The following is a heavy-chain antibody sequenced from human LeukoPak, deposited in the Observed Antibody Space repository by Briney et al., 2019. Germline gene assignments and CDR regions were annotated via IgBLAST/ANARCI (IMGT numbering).Heavy chain of an antibody. D-gene: IGHD2-2*01. CDR2: IIPIFGTA. CDR3: ARPSGGVVPAAIAKLSHYYYYHMDV. CDR1: GGTFSSYA. J-gene: IGHJ6*03. Sequence: ASVTVSCKASGGTFSSYAMSWVRQAPGQGLEWMGGIIPIFGTANYAQKLQGRVTITTDESTSTAYMELSSLRSEDTAVYYCARPSGGVVPAAIAKLSHYYYYHMDVGGKGTTVTVS. V-gene: IGHV1-69*05.